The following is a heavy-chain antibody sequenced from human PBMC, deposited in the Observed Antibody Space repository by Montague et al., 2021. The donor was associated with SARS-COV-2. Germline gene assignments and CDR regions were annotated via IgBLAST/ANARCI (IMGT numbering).Heavy chain of an antibody. V-gene: IGHV4-59*13. J-gene: IGHJ4*02. CDR1: GGSISSYY. CDR2: IDYNCST. D-gene: IGHD3-22*01. Sequence: SETLSLTCTVSGGSISSYYWSWIRQPPRTGLEWIGYIDYNCSTKYNHSLKSRGTISVDTSKNQFSLKLNSLTAADTAVYYCARELGYDSSGFYAYFDYWGQGTLVTVSS. CDR3: ARELGYDSSGFYAYFDY.